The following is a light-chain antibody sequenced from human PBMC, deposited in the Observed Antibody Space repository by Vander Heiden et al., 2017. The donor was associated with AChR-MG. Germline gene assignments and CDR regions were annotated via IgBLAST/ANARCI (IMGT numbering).Light chain of an antibody. V-gene: IGLV4-69*02. CDR3: QTWRAGIGV. Sequence: LVVTPSPSASASLGASVKLTCPLSRGHNTHAIAWPQLQAQRGPTHWMILNRDGSHNRGDGIPDRCSGSSSAAARYRTISSLQAEDDSYYVCQTWRAGIGVFGGGTKLTVL. CDR2: LNRDGSH. J-gene: IGLJ3*02. CDR1: RGHNTHA.